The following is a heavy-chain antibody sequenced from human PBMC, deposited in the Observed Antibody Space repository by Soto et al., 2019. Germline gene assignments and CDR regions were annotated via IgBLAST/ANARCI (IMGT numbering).Heavy chain of an antibody. CDR3: ARTSGGRIMITFGGVIPHFDY. J-gene: IGHJ4*02. CDR2: INHSGST. D-gene: IGHD3-16*02. Sequence: TLSLTCAVYGGSFSGYYWSWIRQPPGKGLEWIGEINHSGSTNYNPSLKSRVTTSVDTSKNQFSLKLSSVTAADTAVYYCARTSGGRIMITFGGVIPHFDYWGQGTLVTVSS. CDR1: GGSFSGYY. V-gene: IGHV4-34*01.